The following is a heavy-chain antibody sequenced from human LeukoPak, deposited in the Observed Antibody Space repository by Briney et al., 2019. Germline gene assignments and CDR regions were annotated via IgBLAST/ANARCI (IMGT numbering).Heavy chain of an antibody. CDR2: IYSGGST. J-gene: IGHJ1*01. Sequence: RGSLRLSCAASGFTVSSNYMSWVRQAPGKGLEWVSVIYSGGSTHYADSVKGRFTISRDNAKNSLYLQINNLRAEDTAVYYCASTFPYCSDDDCALGGQGTLVTVSS. CDR3: ASTFPYCSDDDCAL. D-gene: IGHD2-15*01. CDR1: GFTVSSNY. V-gene: IGHV3-66*01.